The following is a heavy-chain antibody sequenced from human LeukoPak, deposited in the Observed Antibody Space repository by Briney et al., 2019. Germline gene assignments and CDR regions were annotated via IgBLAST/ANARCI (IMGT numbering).Heavy chain of an antibody. CDR2: ISYDGSNK. J-gene: IGHJ6*02. CDR3: ARDPPSRYCRSTSCYSYYYSMDV. CDR1: GFTFSSYA. Sequence: GGSLRLSCAASGFTFSSYAMHWVRQAPGKGLEWVAVISYDGSNKYYADSVKGRFTISRDNSKNTRYLQMSSLRAEDTASYYFARDPPSRYCRSTSCYSYYYSMDVWGRGTTVTVSS. D-gene: IGHD2-2*02. V-gene: IGHV3-30*04.